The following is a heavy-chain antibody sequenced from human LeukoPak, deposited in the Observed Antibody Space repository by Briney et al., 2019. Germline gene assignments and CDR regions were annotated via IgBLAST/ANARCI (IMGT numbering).Heavy chain of an antibody. J-gene: IGHJ6*03. Sequence: GESLKISCQGSGYNFTTYWIGWVRQMPGKGLEWMGIIYPGDSDTRYSPSFQRQVTISADKSFSTAYLQWSSLKASDTAVYYCARHLYYMDVWGKGTTVTVSS. V-gene: IGHV5-51*01. CDR1: GYNFTTYW. CDR2: IYPGDSDT. CDR3: ARHLYYMDV.